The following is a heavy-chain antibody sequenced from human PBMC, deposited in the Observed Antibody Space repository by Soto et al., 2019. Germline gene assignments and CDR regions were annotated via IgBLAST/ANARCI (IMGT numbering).Heavy chain of an antibody. Sequence: GGSLRLSCAASGFTFSSYSMNWVRQAPGKGLEWVSSISSSSSYIYYADSLKGRFTISRDNAKNSLYLQMNSLRAEDTAVYYCARGGILTAYTLPFFDYLGQGTLVTVSS. D-gene: IGHD3-9*01. CDR3: ARGGILTAYTLPFFDY. J-gene: IGHJ4*02. CDR1: GFTFSSYS. V-gene: IGHV3-21*01. CDR2: ISSSSSYI.